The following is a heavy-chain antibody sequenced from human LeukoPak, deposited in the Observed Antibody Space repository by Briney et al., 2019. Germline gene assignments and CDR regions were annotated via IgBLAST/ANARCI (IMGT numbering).Heavy chain of an antibody. Sequence: PSETLSLTCAVYGGSFNYYWSWIRQPPGKGLEWIGDINQSGTTNYDPSLKSRVTISIDTSKNQLSLKVTSVTAADTAVYYCARGSHRAWEVLLDWGQGTLVTVSS. CDR2: INQSGTT. CDR1: GGSFNYY. J-gene: IGHJ4*02. V-gene: IGHV4-34*01. CDR3: ARGSHRAWEVLLD. D-gene: IGHD3-10*01.